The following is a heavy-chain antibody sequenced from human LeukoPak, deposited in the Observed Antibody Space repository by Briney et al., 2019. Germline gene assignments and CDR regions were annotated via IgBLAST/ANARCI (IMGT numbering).Heavy chain of an antibody. CDR3: AKLATVTTSHFDY. CDR2: IRYDGSNK. D-gene: IGHD4-11*01. J-gene: IGHJ4*02. V-gene: IGHV3-30*02. Sequence: GGSLRLSCAASGSTFSSYGMHWVRQAPGKGLEWVAFIRYDGSNKYYADSVKGRFTISRDNSKNTLYLQMNSLRAEDTAVYYCAKLATVTTSHFDYWGQGTLVTVSS. CDR1: GSTFSSYG.